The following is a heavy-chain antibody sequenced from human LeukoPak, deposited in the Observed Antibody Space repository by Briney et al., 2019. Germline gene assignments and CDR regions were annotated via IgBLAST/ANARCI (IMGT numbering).Heavy chain of an antibody. D-gene: IGHD3-22*01. CDR3: AKDALPHYYDSSGYYPIFDY. V-gene: IGHV3-23*01. J-gene: IGHJ4*02. CDR2: ISGSGGST. CDR1: GFTFSSYA. Sequence: GGSLRLSCAASGFTFSSYAMNWVRQAPGKGLEWVSAISGSGGSTYYADSVKGRFTISRDNSKNTLYLQMNSLRAEDTAVYYCAKDALPHYYDSSGYYPIFDYWGQGTLVTVSS.